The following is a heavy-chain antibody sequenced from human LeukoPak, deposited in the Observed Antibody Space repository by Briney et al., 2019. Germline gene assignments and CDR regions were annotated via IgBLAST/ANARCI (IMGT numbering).Heavy chain of an antibody. D-gene: IGHD6-13*01. CDR2: IRSKANSYAT. J-gene: IGHJ4*02. V-gene: IGHV3-73*01. CDR3: TLTPGIAAAGSPNHDY. CDR1: GFTFSGSA. Sequence: GGSLRLSCAASGFTFSGSAMHWVRQASGKGLEWDVRIRSKANSYATAYAASVKGRFTISRDDSKNTAYLQMNSLKTEDTAVYYCTLTPGIAAAGSPNHDYWGQGTLVTVSS.